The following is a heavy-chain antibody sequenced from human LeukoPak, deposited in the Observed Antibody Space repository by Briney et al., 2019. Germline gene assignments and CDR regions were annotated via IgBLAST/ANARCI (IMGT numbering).Heavy chain of an antibody. J-gene: IGHJ6*02. CDR1: GFTFSSYW. CDR3: ARDLPLNYDFWSGYPLRGMDV. CDR2: INSDGSST. Sequence: GGSLRLSCAASGFTFSSYWMPWVRQAPGEGLVWVSRINSDGSSTSYADSVKGRFTISRDNAKNTLYLQMNSLRAEDTAVYYCARDLPLNYDFWSGYPLRGMDVWGQGTTVTVSS. D-gene: IGHD3-3*01. V-gene: IGHV3-74*01.